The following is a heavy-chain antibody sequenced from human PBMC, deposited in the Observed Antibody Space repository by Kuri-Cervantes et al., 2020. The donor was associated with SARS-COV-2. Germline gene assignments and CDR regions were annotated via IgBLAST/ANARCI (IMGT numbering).Heavy chain of an antibody. J-gene: IGHJ2*01. Sequence: ETLSLTCAASGFTFSSYWMSWVRQAPGKGLEWVANIKQDGSEKYYVDSVKGRFTISRDNAKNSLYLQMNSLRAEDTAVYYCARSKPGGWYFDLWGRGTLVTVSS. CDR2: IKQDGSEK. CDR1: GFTFSSYW. D-gene: IGHD3-16*01. V-gene: IGHV3-7*01. CDR3: ARSKPGGWYFDL.